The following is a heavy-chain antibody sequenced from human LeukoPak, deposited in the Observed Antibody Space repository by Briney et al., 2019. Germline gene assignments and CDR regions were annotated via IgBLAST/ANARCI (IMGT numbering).Heavy chain of an antibody. CDR2: INHSGST. J-gene: IGHJ4*02. CDR3: ARNDSVAGTTFDY. CDR1: GGSFSGYY. V-gene: IGHV4-34*01. Sequence: SETLSLTCAVYGGSFSGYYWSWIRQPPGKGLEWIGEINHSGSTKYNPSLKSRVTISVDTSKNQFSLKLSFVTAADTAVYYCARNDSVAGTTFDYWGQGTLVTVSS. D-gene: IGHD6-19*01.